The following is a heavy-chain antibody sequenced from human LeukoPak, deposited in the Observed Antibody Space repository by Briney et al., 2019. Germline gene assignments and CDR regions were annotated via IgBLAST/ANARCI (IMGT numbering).Heavy chain of an antibody. CDR3: ARALNLRTRGGVFH. Sequence: PGGSLRLSCAASGFTFSRHNMNWVRQAPGKGLEWVSSISSSSSYIYYADSVKGRFTISRDNARNSLYLQMNSLRAEDTAVYYCARALNLRTRGGVFHWGQGTLVTVSS. CDR1: GFTFSRHN. CDR2: ISSSSSYI. J-gene: IGHJ4*02. V-gene: IGHV3-21*01. D-gene: IGHD2-21*01.